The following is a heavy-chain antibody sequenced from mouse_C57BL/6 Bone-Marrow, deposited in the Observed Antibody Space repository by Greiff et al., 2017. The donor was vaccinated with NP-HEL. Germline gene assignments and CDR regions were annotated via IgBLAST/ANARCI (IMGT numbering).Heavy chain of an antibody. CDR1: GYTFTSYW. V-gene: IGHV1-59*01. Sequence: QVQLQQPGAELVRPGTSVKLSCKASGYTFTSYWMHWVKQRPGQGLEWIGVIDPSDSYTNYNQKFKGKATLTVDTSSSTAYMQLSSLTSEDSAVYDCGGSPFAYWGQGTLVTVSA. D-gene: IGHD1-1*01. CDR2: IDPSDSYT. J-gene: IGHJ3*01. CDR3: GGSPFAY.